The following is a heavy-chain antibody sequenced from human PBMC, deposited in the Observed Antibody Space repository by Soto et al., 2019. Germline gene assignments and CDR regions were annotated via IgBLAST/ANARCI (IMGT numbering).Heavy chain of an antibody. J-gene: IGHJ3*02. D-gene: IGHD3-22*01. V-gene: IGHV3-30-3*01. CDR1: GFTFSSYA. Sequence: GGSLRLSCAASGFTFSSYAMHWVRQAPGKGLEWVAVISYGGSNKYYADSVKGRFTISRDNSKNTLYLQMNSLRAEDTAVYYCARGYYDSSGYPRAFDIWGQGTMVTVSS. CDR2: ISYGGSNK. CDR3: ARGYYDSSGYPRAFDI.